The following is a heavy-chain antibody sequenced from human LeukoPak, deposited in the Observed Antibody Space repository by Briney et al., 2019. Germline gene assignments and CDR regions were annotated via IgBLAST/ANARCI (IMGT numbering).Heavy chain of an antibody. CDR3: ARARALVRGVRGDY. CDR1: GFTFSSYS. V-gene: IGHV3-21*01. Sequence: GGSLRLSCAASGFTFSSYSMNWVRQAPGKGLEWVSSISSSSSYIYYADSVKGRFTISRDNSKNTLYLQMNSLRAEDTAVYYCARARALVRGVRGDYWGQGTLVTVSS. D-gene: IGHD3-10*01. CDR2: ISSSSSYI. J-gene: IGHJ4*02.